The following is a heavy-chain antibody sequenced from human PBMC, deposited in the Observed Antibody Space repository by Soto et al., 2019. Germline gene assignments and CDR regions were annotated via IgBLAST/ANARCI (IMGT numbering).Heavy chain of an antibody. J-gene: IGHJ4*02. CDR2: ISYDGSNK. CDR1: GFTFSSYA. CDR3: AKEGGLSGSYYISSPYYFDY. Sequence: SGGSLRLSCAASGFTFSSYAMHWVRQAPGKGLEWVAVISYDGSNKYYADSVKGRFTISRDNSKNTLYLQMNSLRAEDTSVYYCAKEGGLSGSYYISSPYYFDYWGQGTLVTVSS. V-gene: IGHV3-30*01. D-gene: IGHD1-26*01.